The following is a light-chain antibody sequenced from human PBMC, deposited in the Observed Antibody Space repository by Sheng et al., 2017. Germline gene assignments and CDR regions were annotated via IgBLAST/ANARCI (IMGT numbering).Light chain of an antibody. CDR1: RSNIGNNP. V-gene: IGLV1-44*01. Sequence: QSVLTQPPSASGTTGQRVTISCSGGRSNIGNNPVNWYLWLPGTAPKLLIYSDNQQPSGVPDRFSASKSGASASLAVSELQSEDEADYFCAAWDDRLNAYVFGAGTKVTVL. J-gene: IGLJ1*01. CDR2: SDN. CDR3: AAWDDRLNAYV.